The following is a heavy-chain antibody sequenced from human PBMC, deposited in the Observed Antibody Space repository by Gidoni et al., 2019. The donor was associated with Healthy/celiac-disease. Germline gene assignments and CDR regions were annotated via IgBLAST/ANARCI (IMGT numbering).Heavy chain of an antibody. D-gene: IGHD1-26*01. V-gene: IGHV3-73*02. CDR2: IRSKAHSYAT. Sequence: EVQLVESGGGLGQPGGSLKLSCAASGFTFSGSAMHWVRQASGKGLEGVGRIRSKAHSYATAYAASVKGRFTISRDDSKNTAYLQMNSLKTEDTAVYYCTVSGSYPYWGQGTLVTVSS. CDR3: TVSGSYPY. J-gene: IGHJ4*02. CDR1: GFTFSGSA.